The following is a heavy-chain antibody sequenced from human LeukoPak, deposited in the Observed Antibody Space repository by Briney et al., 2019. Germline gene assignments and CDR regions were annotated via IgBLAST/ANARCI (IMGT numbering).Heavy chain of an antibody. CDR1: GFTFSSYN. J-gene: IGHJ6*02. CDR2: ISGSSSTI. Sequence: GGSLRLSCAASGFTFSSYNMNWVRQAPGKGLEWVSYISGSSSTIYYADSVKGRFTISRDNAKNSLYLQMNSLRAEDTAVYYCARCKGGWSDHYYGLDVWGQGTTVTVSS. V-gene: IGHV3-48*04. D-gene: IGHD6-19*01. CDR3: ARCKGGWSDHYYGLDV.